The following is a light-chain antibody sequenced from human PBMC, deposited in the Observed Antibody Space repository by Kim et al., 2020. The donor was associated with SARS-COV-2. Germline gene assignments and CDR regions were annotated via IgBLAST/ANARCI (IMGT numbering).Light chain of an antibody. Sequence: EILMTQSPVTLSVAPGERATLSCRASRSVSSNVVWYQQRPGQPPRLLIFGASTRATGVPDRFSGSGSGTEFTLTISSLQSEDCALYHCQQYGDWPAVSFGQGTKLEI. CDR3: QQYGDWPAVS. CDR2: GAS. J-gene: IGKJ2*03. CDR1: RSVSSN. V-gene: IGKV3-15*01.